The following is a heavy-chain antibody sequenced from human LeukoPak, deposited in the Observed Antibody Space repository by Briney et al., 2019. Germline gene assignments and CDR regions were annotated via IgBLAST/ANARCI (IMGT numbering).Heavy chain of an antibody. V-gene: IGHV3-30-3*01. J-gene: IGHJ4*02. CDR2: ISYDGSNK. CDR3: ARRYDGFDY. Sequence: PGRYLRLSCAASGFTFSSYAVHWVRQAPGRGLEWVAVISYDGSNKYYADSVKGRFSISRDNSKNTLYLQMNSLRAEDTAVYYCARRYDGFDYWGQGTLVTVSS. D-gene: IGHD3-3*01. CDR1: GFTFSSYA.